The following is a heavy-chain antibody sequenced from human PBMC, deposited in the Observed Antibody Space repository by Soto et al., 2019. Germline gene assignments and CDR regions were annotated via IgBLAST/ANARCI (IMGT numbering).Heavy chain of an antibody. V-gene: IGHV5-10-1*01. CDR1: GYSFTRYW. Sequence: PGESLKISCQGSGYSFTRYWISWVRQMPGKGLEWMGRIDPSDSYINYSPSLQGHVTISADKSISTAYLQWSSLKASDTAMYYCARLPLAAAYSDANTWGQGTLVTVSS. D-gene: IGHD6-13*01. CDR2: IDPSDSYI. CDR3: ARLPLAAAYSDANT. J-gene: IGHJ5*02.